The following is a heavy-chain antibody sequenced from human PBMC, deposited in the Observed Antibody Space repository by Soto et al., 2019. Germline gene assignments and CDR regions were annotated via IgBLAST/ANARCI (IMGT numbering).Heavy chain of an antibody. CDR1: GFTFSSYA. D-gene: IGHD3-16*01. CDR3: AKVLSPAGLGDSVSYYYGMDV. Sequence: EVQLLESGGGLVQPGGSLRLSCAASGFTFSSYAMSWVRQAPGKGLEWVSAISGSGGSTYYADSVKGRFTISRANSKNTLYLQMNSLRAEDTAVYYCAKVLSPAGLGDSVSYYYGMDVWGQGTTLTVSS. CDR2: ISGSGGST. V-gene: IGHV3-23*01. J-gene: IGHJ6*02.